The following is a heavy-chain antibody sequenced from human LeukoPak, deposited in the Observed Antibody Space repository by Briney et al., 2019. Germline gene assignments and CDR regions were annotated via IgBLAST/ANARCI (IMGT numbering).Heavy chain of an antibody. Sequence: GASVKVSCKASGYTFTTYGITWVRQAPGQGLEWMGWISAYNGNTNYAPKLQGRVTMTTDTSTSTAYMELRSLRSDDTAVYYCARAKPKNMVRGLIMRRESRYYFDYWGQGTLVTVSS. D-gene: IGHD3-10*01. J-gene: IGHJ4*02. CDR3: ARAKPKNMVRGLIMRRESRYYFDY. CDR1: GYTFTTYG. V-gene: IGHV1-18*01. CDR2: ISAYNGNT.